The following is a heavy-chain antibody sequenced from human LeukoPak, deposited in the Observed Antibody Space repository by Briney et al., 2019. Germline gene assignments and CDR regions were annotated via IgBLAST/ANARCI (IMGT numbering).Heavy chain of an antibody. J-gene: IGHJ3*02. D-gene: IGHD2-2*01. Sequence: GGSLRLSCAASGFTFSSNAMHWVRQAPGKGLEWVAVISYDGSNKYYAGSVKGRFTISRDNSKNTLHLQMNSLRDEDTAVYYCARDLGGKLPAALMGAFDIWGQGTMVTVSS. CDR1: GFTFSSNA. V-gene: IGHV3-30-3*01. CDR2: ISYDGSNK. CDR3: ARDLGGKLPAALMGAFDI.